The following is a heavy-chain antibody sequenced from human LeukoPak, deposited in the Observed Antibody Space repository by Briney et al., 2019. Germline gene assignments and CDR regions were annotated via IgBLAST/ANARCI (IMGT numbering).Heavy chain of an antibody. CDR3: ARGANIVTDYFDY. CDR2: INPNSGGT. Sequence: ASVKVSCKASGYTFTGYYMHWVRQAPGQGLEWMGWINPNSGGTNYAQKFQGRVTITADESTSTAYMELSSLRSEDTAVYYCARGANIVTDYFDYWGQGTLVTVSS. CDR1: GYTFTGYY. V-gene: IGHV1-2*02. D-gene: IGHD2/OR15-2a*01. J-gene: IGHJ4*02.